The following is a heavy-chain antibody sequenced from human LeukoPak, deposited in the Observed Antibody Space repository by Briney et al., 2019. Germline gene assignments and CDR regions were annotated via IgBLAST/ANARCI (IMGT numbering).Heavy chain of an antibody. CDR1: RFTFSNYW. Sequence: GGSLRLSCVASRFTFSNYWMQWVRQVPGKGLVWVSRLNGDGTNIIYADSVKGRFTISRDTAENTLYLQMNSLRAEDTALYYCARSQSGVFDVWGQGTMVTVSS. CDR3: ARSQSGVFDV. CDR2: LNGDGTNI. D-gene: IGHD2-8*01. V-gene: IGHV3-74*01. J-gene: IGHJ3*01.